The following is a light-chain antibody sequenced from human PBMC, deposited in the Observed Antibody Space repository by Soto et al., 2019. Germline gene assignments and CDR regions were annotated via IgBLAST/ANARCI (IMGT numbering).Light chain of an antibody. CDR3: SSYTSSRTVV. Sequence: QSALTQPASVSGSPGQSITISCTGTSSDVGGYNYVSWYQQHPGKAPKLMIYDVSNRPSGVSNRFSGSKSGNTASLTISGLQAEDEADYNCSSYTSSRTVVFGGGTKLTVL. CDR2: DVS. V-gene: IGLV2-14*03. J-gene: IGLJ2*01. CDR1: SSDVGGYNY.